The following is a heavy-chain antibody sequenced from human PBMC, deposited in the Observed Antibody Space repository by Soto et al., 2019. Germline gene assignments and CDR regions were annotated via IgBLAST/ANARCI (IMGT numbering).Heavy chain of an antibody. CDR2: INTNGGTT. CDR3: ARDGGFDFGGYYFDY. D-gene: IGHD5-12*01. J-gene: IGHJ4*02. CDR1: GFTFSNYA. Sequence: EVQLVESGGGLVQPGGSLRLSCAASGFTFSNYAMHWVRQAPGKGLEYVSAINTNGGTTYYASSVKGRLTISRDNSKNMLYLQMGSLRAEDMAVYYCARDGGFDFGGYYFDYWGQGTLVTVSS. V-gene: IGHV3-64*01.